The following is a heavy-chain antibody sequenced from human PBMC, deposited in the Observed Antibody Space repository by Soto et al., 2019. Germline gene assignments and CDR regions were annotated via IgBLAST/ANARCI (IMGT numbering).Heavy chain of an antibody. Sequence: GESLKISCKGSGYSFTSYWISWVRPMPGKGLEWMGRIDPSDSYTNYSPSFQGHVTISADKSISTAYLQWSSLKASDTAMYYCARHDVVSGYYDSSGYYRGGYFDYWGQGTLVTVSS. CDR2: IDPSDSYT. CDR3: ARHDVVSGYYDSSGYYRGGYFDY. D-gene: IGHD3-22*01. J-gene: IGHJ4*02. CDR1: GYSFTSYW. V-gene: IGHV5-10-1*01.